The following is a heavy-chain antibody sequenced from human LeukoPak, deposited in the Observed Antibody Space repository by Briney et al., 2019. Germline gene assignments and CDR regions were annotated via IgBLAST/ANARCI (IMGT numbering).Heavy chain of an antibody. D-gene: IGHD5-24*01. Sequence: ASVKVSCKASGYTFTGYYMHWVRQAPGQGLEWMGWINPNSGGTNYAQKFQGRVTMTRDTSISTAYVELSRLRSDDTAVYYCARVEGDRDGYNYFYFDYWGQGTLVTVSS. CDR2: INPNSGGT. V-gene: IGHV1-2*02. CDR1: GYTFTGYY. J-gene: IGHJ4*02. CDR3: ARVEGDRDGYNYFYFDY.